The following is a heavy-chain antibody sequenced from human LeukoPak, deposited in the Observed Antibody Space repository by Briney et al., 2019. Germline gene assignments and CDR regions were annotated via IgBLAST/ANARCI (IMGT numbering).Heavy chain of an antibody. V-gene: IGHV4-31*03. CDR3: ASAAGNWFDP. D-gene: IGHD3-10*01. J-gene: IGHJ5*02. CDR2: IYYSGST. CDR1: GGSIYRNGYY. Sequence: SETLSLTCTVSGGSIYRNGYYWTWIRQHPGKGLEWIGYIYYSGSTYYNPSLKSRVSMSEDTSKNQFFLHLSSVTAADTAVYYCASAAGNWFDPRGPGTLVTVSS.